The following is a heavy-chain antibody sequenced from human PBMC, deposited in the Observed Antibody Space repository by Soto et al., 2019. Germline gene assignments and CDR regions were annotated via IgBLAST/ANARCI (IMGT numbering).Heavy chain of an antibody. D-gene: IGHD2-2*03. J-gene: IGHJ5*02. CDR2: ISYDGSNK. CDR1: EFTFSSYA. CDR3: TRDQVGYCSSTSCPWGFDP. V-gene: IGHV3-30-3*01. Sequence: PGGSLRLSCAASEFTFSSYAMHWVRQAPGKGLEWVAVISYDGSNKYYADSVKGRFTISRDNSKNTLYLQMNSLKTEDTAVYYCTRDQVGYCSSTSCPWGFDPWGQGTLVTVSS.